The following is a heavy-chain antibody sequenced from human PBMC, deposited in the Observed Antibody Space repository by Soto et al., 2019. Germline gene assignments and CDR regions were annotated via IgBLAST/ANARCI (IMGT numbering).Heavy chain of an antibody. CDR1: GGSINSGGYC. Sequence: QVQLQESGPGLVKPSQTLFLTCTVSGGSINSGGYCWSWIRQHPGKGLDWIGCISYGGRTSYNPYLKSRVTISVETSKNQFSLKLTSVTAAATAVYYCSRGLLVWGQGALITVSS. CDR3: SRGLLV. V-gene: IGHV4-31*03. J-gene: IGHJ4*02. D-gene: IGHD2-15*01. CDR2: ISYGGRT.